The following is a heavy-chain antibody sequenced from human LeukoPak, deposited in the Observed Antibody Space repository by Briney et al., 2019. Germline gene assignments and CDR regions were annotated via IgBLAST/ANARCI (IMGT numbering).Heavy chain of an antibody. Sequence: ASVKVSCKASGYTFTSYGISWVRQAPGQGLEWMGWISAYNGNTNYAQKLQGRVTMTTDTSTSTAYMELRSLRSDDTAVYYCARDGPYDFWSGHSLPGVAFDIWGQGTMVTVSS. CDR1: GYTFTSYG. CDR2: ISAYNGNT. D-gene: IGHD3-3*01. CDR3: ARDGPYDFWSGHSLPGVAFDI. V-gene: IGHV1-18*01. J-gene: IGHJ3*02.